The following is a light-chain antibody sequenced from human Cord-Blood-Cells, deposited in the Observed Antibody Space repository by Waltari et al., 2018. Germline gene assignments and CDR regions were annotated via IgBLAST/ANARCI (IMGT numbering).Light chain of an antibody. CDR1: SSDVGGYNY. CDR2: EVS. CDR3: SSYTSSSTYV. V-gene: IGLV2-14*01. J-gene: IGLJ1*01. Sequence: QSALTQPASVSGSPGQSITISCTGTSSDVGGYNYFPWYQQQPGKAPKLMIYEVSNRPSGVSNRFSGSKSGNTASLTISGLQAEDEADYYCSSYTSSSTYVFGTGTKVTVL.